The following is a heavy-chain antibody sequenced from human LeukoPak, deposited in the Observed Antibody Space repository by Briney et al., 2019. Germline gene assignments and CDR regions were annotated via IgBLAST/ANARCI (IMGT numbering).Heavy chain of an antibody. Sequence: SQTLSLTCAVYGGSFSGYYWSWIRQPPGKGLEWNGEINHSGSTNYHSSLKSRVTPLVDTYKDQFLLKLASTAAEDSGMYFWARGPSSGSGSYYVDSWGQGVLVIVSS. CDR2: INHSGST. V-gene: IGHV4-34*01. CDR1: GGSFSGYY. CDR3: ARGPSSGSGSYYVDS. J-gene: IGHJ4*02. D-gene: IGHD3-10*01.